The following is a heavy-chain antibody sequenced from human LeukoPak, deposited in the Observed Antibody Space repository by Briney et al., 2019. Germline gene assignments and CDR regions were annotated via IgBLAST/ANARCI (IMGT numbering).Heavy chain of an antibody. Sequence: TSVKVSCKASGFTFTSSAVQWVRQARGQRLEWIGWIVVGSGNTNSAQKFQERVTITRDMSTSTAYMELSSLRSEDTAVYYCAAVIGYCSSTSCSTPDYWGQGTLVTV. CDR2: IVVGSGNT. J-gene: IGHJ4*02. V-gene: IGHV1-58*01. CDR1: GFTFTSSA. CDR3: AAVIGYCSSTSCSTPDY. D-gene: IGHD2-2*01.